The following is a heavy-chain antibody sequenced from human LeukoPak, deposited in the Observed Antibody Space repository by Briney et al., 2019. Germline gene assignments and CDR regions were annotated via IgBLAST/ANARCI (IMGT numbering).Heavy chain of an antibody. V-gene: IGHV3-30*18. J-gene: IGHJ6*02. CDR1: GFTFSSYG. D-gene: IGHD4-17*01. CDR3: AKEGDGDPRMDV. Sequence: PGGSLRLSCAASGFTFSSYGMHWVRQAPGGGLEWLVVISYDGSNKYYADSVKGRFTISRDNSKNTLYLQMNSLRAEDTAVYYCAKEGDGDPRMDVWGQGTTVTVSS. CDR2: ISYDGSNK.